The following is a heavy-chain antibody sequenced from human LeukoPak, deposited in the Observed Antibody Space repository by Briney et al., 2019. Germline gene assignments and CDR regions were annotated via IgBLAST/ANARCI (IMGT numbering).Heavy chain of an antibody. V-gene: IGHV1-2*02. CDR2: INPNSGGT. D-gene: IGHD6-13*01. CDR1: GYTFTGYY. CDR3: ARDSFSSWYHYYYYYMDV. Sequence: ASVKVSCKASGYTFTGYYMHWVRQAPGQGLEWMGWINPNSGGTNYAQKFQGRVTMTRDTSISTAYMELSRLRSDDTAVYYCARDSFSSWYHYYYYYMDVWGKGTTVTVSS. J-gene: IGHJ6*03.